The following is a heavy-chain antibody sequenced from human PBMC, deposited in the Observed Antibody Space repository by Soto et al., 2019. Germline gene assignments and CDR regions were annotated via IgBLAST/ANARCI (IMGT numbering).Heavy chain of an antibody. V-gene: IGHV3-23*01. CDR2: ISGSGDST. J-gene: IGHJ4*02. Sequence: EVQLLESGGGLVQPGGSLRLSCAASGFTFSNYAMNWVRQAPGKGLEWVSVISGSGDSTYYADPVKGRFTISRDNSKNTLYLQMNSLRAEDTAISYCARRGSGSYYDYWGQGTLVTVSS. CDR3: ARRGSGSYYDY. CDR1: GFTFSNYA. D-gene: IGHD1-26*01.